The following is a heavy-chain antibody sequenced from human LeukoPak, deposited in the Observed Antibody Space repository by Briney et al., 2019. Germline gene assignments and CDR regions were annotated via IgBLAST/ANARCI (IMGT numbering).Heavy chain of an antibody. J-gene: IGHJ5*02. V-gene: IGHV1-2*02. Sequence: ASVKVSCKASGYTFTGYYMHWVRQAPGQGLEWMGWINPNSGGTSYAQKFQGRVTMTRDTSISTAYMELSRLRSDDTAVYYCARVRITMVRGVANWFDRWGQGTLVTVSS. D-gene: IGHD3-10*01. CDR1: GYTFTGYY. CDR3: ARVRITMVRGVANWFDR. CDR2: INPNSGGT.